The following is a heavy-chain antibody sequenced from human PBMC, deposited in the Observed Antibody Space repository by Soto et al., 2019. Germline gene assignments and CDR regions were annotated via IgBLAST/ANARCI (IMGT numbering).Heavy chain of an antibody. CDR2: ISYDGSNK. V-gene: IGHV3-30-3*01. D-gene: IGHD3-22*01. CDR1: GFCLSSYA. J-gene: IGHJ3*02. Sequence: GSLRLSCVPSGFCLSSYAMPWVRQAPGKGLEWVAVISYDGSNKYYADSVKGRFTISRDNSKKTLYLQMNSLRAEDTAVYYCARKTDSRAFDIWGQGTMVTVSS. CDR3: ARKTDSRAFDI.